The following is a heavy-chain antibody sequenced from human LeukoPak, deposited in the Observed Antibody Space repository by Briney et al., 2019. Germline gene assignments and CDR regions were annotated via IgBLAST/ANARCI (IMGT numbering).Heavy chain of an antibody. J-gene: IGHJ4*02. Sequence: PGGSLRLSCAASGFTFSDYYMSWIRQAPGKGLEWVSYISSSGSTIYYADSVKGRFTISRDNAKNSLYLQMNSLRAEDTAVYYCASRAGYGDYNPLFDYWGQGTLVTVSS. CDR3: ASRAGYGDYNPLFDY. CDR2: ISSSGSTI. D-gene: IGHD4-17*01. V-gene: IGHV3-11*04. CDR1: GFTFSDYY.